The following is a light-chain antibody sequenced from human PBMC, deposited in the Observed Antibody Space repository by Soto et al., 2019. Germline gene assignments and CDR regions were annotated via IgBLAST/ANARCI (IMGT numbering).Light chain of an antibody. J-gene: IGKJ5*01. V-gene: IGKV3-11*01. CDR3: QKRGKQPPIT. CDR1: HRGRGY. CDR2: GAS. Sequence: LGWAPPPAAGPLSGGERDTLSWRARHRGRGYLAWYQPNPGKETRLLIYGASNRATGIPARFSGSGSGTDFTLTISSLVPAEFAGDYCQKRGKQPPITFGQGTRLEIK.